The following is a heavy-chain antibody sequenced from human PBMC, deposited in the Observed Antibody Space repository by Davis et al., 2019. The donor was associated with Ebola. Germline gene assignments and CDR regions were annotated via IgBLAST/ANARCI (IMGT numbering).Heavy chain of an antibody. Sequence: ASVKVSCKASGYTFTSYGISWVRQAPGKGLEWMGGFDPEDGETIYAQKFQGRVTMTEDTSTDTAYMELSSLRSEDTAVYYCARDGTPDYWGQGTLVTVSS. CDR1: GYTFTSYG. CDR2: FDPEDGET. D-gene: IGHD1-14*01. J-gene: IGHJ4*02. V-gene: IGHV1-24*01. CDR3: ARDGTPDY.